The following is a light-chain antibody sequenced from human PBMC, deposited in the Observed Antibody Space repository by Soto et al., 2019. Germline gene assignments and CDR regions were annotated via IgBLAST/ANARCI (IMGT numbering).Light chain of an antibody. CDR3: CSYSGSYPYG. V-gene: IGLV2-11*01. Sequence: QSVLAQPRSVSGSPGQSVTISCTGTSSDVGGYNYVSWYQQHPGKAPKRMIYDVSKRPSGVPDRFSGSKSGNTASLTISGLHAEDEADYYCCSYSGSYPYGFGTGTKGTGL. CDR2: DVS. CDR1: SSDVGGYNY. J-gene: IGLJ1*01.